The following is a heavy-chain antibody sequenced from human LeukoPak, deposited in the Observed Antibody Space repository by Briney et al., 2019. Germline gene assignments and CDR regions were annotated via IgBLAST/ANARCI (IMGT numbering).Heavy chain of an antibody. CDR2: IKLDGSEK. CDR1: GFTSGKYW. Sequence: GGSLRLSCVASGFTSGKYWMSWVRQAPGKGLEWVANIKLDGSEKNYVDSVKGRFTISRDNTKNSLYLQMNSLRVEDTAVFYCARDQYDTWSRRGNFDSWGQGTLVIVSS. CDR3: ARDQYDTWSRRGNFDS. J-gene: IGHJ4*02. D-gene: IGHD3-3*01. V-gene: IGHV3-7*03.